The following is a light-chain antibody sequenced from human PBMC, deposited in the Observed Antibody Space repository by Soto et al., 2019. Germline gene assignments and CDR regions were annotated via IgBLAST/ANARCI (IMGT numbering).Light chain of an antibody. CDR3: QYYNNWLAT. V-gene: IGKV3-15*01. CDR1: QTISNT. J-gene: IGKJ4*01. CDR2: AAS. Sequence: EVVLTQSPATLSVSPGDKVSLSCRANQTISNTLAWYQQKPGQSPRLLIYAASTRATGVSARFSGSGSGTEFTLTISSLQSEDFEIYYCQYYNNWLATFGGGTKVDIK.